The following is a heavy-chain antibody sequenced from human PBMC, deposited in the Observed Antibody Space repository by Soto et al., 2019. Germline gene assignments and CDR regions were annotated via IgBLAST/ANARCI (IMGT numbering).Heavy chain of an antibody. Sequence: QVQLVQSGAEVKKPGASVKVSCKASGYTFTRYGISLVRQAPGQGLEWMGWINAYNGDTNYAQRLQGRVTMTTDTSTSTVYMELRSLRSDDTAVYYCARDEYGGDSGYYGMDVWGQGTTVTVSS. V-gene: IGHV1-18*01. D-gene: IGHD2-21*02. J-gene: IGHJ6*02. CDR1: GYTFTRYG. CDR3: ARDEYGGDSGYYGMDV. CDR2: INAYNGDT.